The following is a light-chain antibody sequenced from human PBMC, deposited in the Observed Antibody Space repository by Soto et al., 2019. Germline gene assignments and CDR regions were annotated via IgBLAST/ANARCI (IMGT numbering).Light chain of an antibody. V-gene: IGKV3-11*01. CDR3: QQRTNWPPLT. CDR1: QSVGTY. Sequence: EIVLTQSPTTLSLSPGERATLSCRTSQSVGTYLAWYQQNPDQAPRLLIYDTSNRDTGTPARFSGSGSGTDFTLTISSREPEDFAVYYCQQRTNWPPLTFGGGTKVEMK. J-gene: IGKJ4*01. CDR2: DTS.